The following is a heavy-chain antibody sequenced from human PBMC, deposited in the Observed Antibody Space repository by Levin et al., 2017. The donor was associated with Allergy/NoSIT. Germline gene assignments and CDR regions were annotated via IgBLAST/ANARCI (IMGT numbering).Heavy chain of an antibody. V-gene: IGHV3-21*01. CDR2: ISTSSNYI. D-gene: IGHD1-7*01. CDR3: ARGGRVTGTTGA. Sequence: LSLTCAASGFTFSSSSMNWVRQAPGQGLEWVSSISTSSNYIYYADSVKGRFTISRDNAKYSLYLQMNSLRAEDTAVYYCARGGRVTGTTGAWGQGTLVAVSS. J-gene: IGHJ5*02. CDR1: GFTFSSSS.